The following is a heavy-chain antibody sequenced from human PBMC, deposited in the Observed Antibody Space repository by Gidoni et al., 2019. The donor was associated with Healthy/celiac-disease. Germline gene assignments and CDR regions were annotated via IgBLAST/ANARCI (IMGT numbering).Heavy chain of an antibody. V-gene: IGHV6-1*01. CDR2: TYYRSKWYN. CDR1: VVTVSSNSAA. Sequence: VQLQQSGPGLVKPSQTLSLTCTISVVTVSSNSAAWNWIRQSPSRGLEWLGRTYYRSKWYNDYAVSVKSRITNNPDTSKNQFSLQLNSVTPEDTAVYYCARDSIAVAGTYDYWGQGTLVTVSS. CDR3: ARDSIAVAGTYDY. J-gene: IGHJ4*02. D-gene: IGHD6-19*01.